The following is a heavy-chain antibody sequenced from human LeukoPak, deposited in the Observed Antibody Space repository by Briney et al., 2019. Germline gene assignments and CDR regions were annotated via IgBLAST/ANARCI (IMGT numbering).Heavy chain of an antibody. V-gene: IGHV1-46*01. CDR3: ARDSGERGSGSYLIAY. Sequence: ASVKVSCKASGYTFTSYYMHWVRQAPGQGLEWMGIINPSGGSTSYAQKFQGRVTMTRDMSTSTVYMELGRLRSDDTAVYYCARDSGERGSGSYLIAYWGQGTLVTVSS. D-gene: IGHD3-10*01. J-gene: IGHJ4*02. CDR2: INPSGGST. CDR1: GYTFTSYY.